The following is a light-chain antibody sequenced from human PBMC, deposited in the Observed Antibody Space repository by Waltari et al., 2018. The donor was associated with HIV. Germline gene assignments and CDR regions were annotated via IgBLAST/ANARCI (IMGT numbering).Light chain of an antibody. CDR3: SSYVGNNIYV. Sequence: QSALTQPPSASGSPGQSVTISCIGTSSDVGTYTYFSWYQHHPGRAPKLMIFEVNQRASGVPDRFSASRSGNTAYLTVSGLQPEDEADYYCSSYVGNNIYVFGTGTKVTVL. J-gene: IGLJ1*01. CDR2: EVN. V-gene: IGLV2-8*01. CDR1: SSDVGTYTY.